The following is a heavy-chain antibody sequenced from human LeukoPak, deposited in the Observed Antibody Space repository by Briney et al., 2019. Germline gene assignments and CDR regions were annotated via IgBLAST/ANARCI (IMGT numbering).Heavy chain of an antibody. CDR1: GGSISSYY. Sequence: PSETLSLTCNVSGGSISSYYWTWIRQPAGKGLEWIRRIYTSGSTNYNPSLKSRVTMSVDTSKNQFTLKLSSVTAADTAVYYCARSSGPPARPGYNWFDPWGQGTLVTVSS. CDR2: IYTSGST. D-gene: IGHD6-6*01. CDR3: ARSSGPPARPGYNWFDP. V-gene: IGHV4-4*07. J-gene: IGHJ5*02.